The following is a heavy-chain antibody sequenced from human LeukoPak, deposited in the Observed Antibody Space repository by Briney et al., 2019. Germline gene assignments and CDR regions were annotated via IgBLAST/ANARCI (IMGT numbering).Heavy chain of an antibody. CDR3: ARDLANNWNYGPSPYYYYMDV. Sequence: KPGGSQRLSCAASGFTFSDYYMSWIRQAPGKGLEWVSYISSSGSTIYYADSVKGRFTISRDNAKNSLYLQMNSLRAEDTAVYYCARDLANNWNYGPSPYYYYMDVWGKGTTVTVSS. D-gene: IGHD1-7*01. CDR1: GFTFSDYY. CDR2: ISSSGSTI. J-gene: IGHJ6*03. V-gene: IGHV3-11*04.